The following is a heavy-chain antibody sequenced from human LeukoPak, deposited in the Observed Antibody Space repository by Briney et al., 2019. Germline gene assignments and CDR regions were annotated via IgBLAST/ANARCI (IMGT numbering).Heavy chain of an antibody. D-gene: IGHD6-19*01. V-gene: IGHV3-30*04. CDR3: ARDRGSYSSGWYRNDAFDI. J-gene: IGHJ3*02. Sequence: GRSLRLSCAASGFTFSSYAMHWVRQAPGKGLEWVAVISYDGSNKYYADSVKGRFTISRDNSKNTLYLQMNSLRAEDTAVYYCARDRGSYSSGWYRNDAFDIWGQGTMVTVSS. CDR2: ISYDGSNK. CDR1: GFTFSSYA.